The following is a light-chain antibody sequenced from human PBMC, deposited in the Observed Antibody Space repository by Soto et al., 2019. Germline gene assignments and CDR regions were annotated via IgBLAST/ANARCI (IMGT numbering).Light chain of an antibody. Sequence: IEMTQSPSALSASAGDRGTITCQASQDIKNYVIWYQQKPGRAPKLLIYDAASLGTVVSSRFSGSGSGTHFTLTISSLQPEDVATYYCQQFDSVPCTFGQGTKLEIK. CDR2: DAA. V-gene: IGKV1-33*01. CDR1: QDIKNY. J-gene: IGKJ2*02. CDR3: QQFDSVPCT.